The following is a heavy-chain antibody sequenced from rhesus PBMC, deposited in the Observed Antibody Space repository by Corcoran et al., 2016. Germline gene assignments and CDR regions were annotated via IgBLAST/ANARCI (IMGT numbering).Heavy chain of an antibody. D-gene: IGHD2-15*01. CDR2: IYGARGST. Sequence: QVQLQESGPGVVKPSETLSLTCAVSGGSISGYYLWSWIRQPPGKGLEWIGYIYGARGSTSYNPSLKSRVISSIDMSKNQFSLKLSSVTAADTAVYYCARETGVLTALFDYWGQGVLVTVSS. CDR3: ARETGVLTALFDY. CDR1: GGSISGYYL. J-gene: IGHJ4*01. V-gene: IGHV4S7*01.